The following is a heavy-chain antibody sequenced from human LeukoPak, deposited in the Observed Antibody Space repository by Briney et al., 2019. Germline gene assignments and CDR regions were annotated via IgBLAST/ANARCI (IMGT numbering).Heavy chain of an antibody. V-gene: IGHV1-8*01. CDR2: MNPNSANT. CDR3: ARAPRGEYQRDY. Sequence: ASVKVSCKASGYTFTSYDINWVRQATGQGLEWMGWMNPNSANTGYAQKFQGRVTMTRNTSISTAYMELSSLRSEDTAVYYCARAPRGEYQRDYWGQGTLVTVSS. CDR1: GYTFTSYD. J-gene: IGHJ4*02. D-gene: IGHD6-25*01.